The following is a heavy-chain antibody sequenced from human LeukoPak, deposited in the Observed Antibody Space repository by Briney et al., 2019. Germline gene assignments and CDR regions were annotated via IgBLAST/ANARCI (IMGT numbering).Heavy chain of an antibody. CDR3: ARVPRLYESSGERQHKLDY. D-gene: IGHD3-22*01. CDR2: IKQDGSEK. CDR1: GVTFSSYW. Sequence: GGSLRLSCAASGVTFSSYWMSWVRQAPGKWLEWVANIKQDGSEKYYVDSVKGRFTISRDNAKNSLYLQMNSLRAEDTAVYYCARVPRLYESSGERQHKLDYWGQGTLVTVSS. J-gene: IGHJ4*02. V-gene: IGHV3-7*01.